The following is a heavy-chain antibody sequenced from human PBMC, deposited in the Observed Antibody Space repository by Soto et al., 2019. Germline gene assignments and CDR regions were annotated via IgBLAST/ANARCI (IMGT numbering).Heavy chain of an antibody. Sequence: SETLSLTCTVSGGSISSGDYYWSWIRQPPGKGLEWIGYIYYSGSTYYNPSLKSRVTISVDTSKNQFSLKLSSVTAADTAVYYCAREKSKAAAPVDYWGQGTLVIVSS. V-gene: IGHV4-30-4*01. CDR1: GGSISSGDYY. CDR3: AREKSKAAAPVDY. CDR2: IYYSGST. J-gene: IGHJ4*02. D-gene: IGHD6-13*01.